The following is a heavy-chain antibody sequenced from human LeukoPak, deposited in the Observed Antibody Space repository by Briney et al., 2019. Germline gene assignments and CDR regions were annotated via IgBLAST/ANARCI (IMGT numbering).Heavy chain of an antibody. CDR3: VRDIYDDNN. J-gene: IGHJ4*02. CDR2: IYDSGRA. Sequence: PSETLSLTCAVSGCSISTGGYSGRWIRQPPGTTLEWLGYIYDSGRAYYNPSLKSRVTISMDTSSNHFSLKLRSVTAADTAVYYCVRDIYDDNNWGQGTLVTVSS. V-gene: IGHV4-30-4*07. CDR1: GCSISTGGYS. D-gene: IGHD3-16*01.